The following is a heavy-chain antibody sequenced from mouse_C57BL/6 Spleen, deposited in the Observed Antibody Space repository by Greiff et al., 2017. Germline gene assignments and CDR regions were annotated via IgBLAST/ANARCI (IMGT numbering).Heavy chain of an antibody. CDR3: TRWGTAQATNFDY. D-gene: IGHD3-2*02. V-gene: IGHV1-15*01. CDR2: IDPETGGT. J-gene: IGHJ2*01. CDR1: GYTFTDYE. Sequence: QVQLKESGAELVRPGASVTLSCKASGYTFTDYEMHWVKQTPVHGLEWIGAIDPETGGTAYNQKFKGKAILTADKSSSTAYMELRSLTSEDSAVYYCTRWGTAQATNFDYWGQGTTLTVSS.